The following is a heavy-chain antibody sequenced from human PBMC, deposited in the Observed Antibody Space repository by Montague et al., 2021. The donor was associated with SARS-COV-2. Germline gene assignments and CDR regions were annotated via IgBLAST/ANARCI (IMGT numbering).Heavy chain of an antibody. CDR2: IYYSGTI. J-gene: IGHJ5*02. Sequence: SETLSLTCTVSGGSMNTDSYYWGWIRQPPGRGPEWIATIYYSGTIYYNPSLQSRATISAAMSTNQFYLKLTSVTAADTAVYYCARAGYSTGFGWFDPWGQGTLVTVSS. CDR3: ARAGYSTGFGWFDP. CDR1: GGSMNTDSYY. D-gene: IGHD6-19*01. V-gene: IGHV4-39*01.